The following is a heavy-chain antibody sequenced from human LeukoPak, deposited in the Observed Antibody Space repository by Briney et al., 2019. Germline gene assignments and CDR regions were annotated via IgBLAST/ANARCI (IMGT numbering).Heavy chain of an antibody. CDR1: GGSFSGYY. J-gene: IGHJ5*02. CDR3: ARLFTVFGVVLSKFDP. CDR2: INHSGST. Sequence: SETLSLTCAVYGGSFSGYYWSWIRQPPGKGLEWIGEINHSGSTSYNPSLKSRVTISVDTSKTQFSLKLSSVTAADTAVYYCARLFTVFGVVLSKFDPWGQGTLVTVSS. V-gene: IGHV4-34*01. D-gene: IGHD3-3*01.